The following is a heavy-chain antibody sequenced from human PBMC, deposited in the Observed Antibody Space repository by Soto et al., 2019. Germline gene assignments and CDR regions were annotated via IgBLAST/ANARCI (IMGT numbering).Heavy chain of an antibody. J-gene: IGHJ6*04. CDR2: ISSSSFSI. Sequence: GGSLRLSCAASLFTFSSYSMNFVRQAPGKGLEWVSSISSSSFSINYADSVKGRFSISRDNAQNSLHLQMNNLRAEDTAVYYCARNESSKVYGMDVWGEGTTVTASS. D-gene: IGHD6-6*01. CDR3: ARNESSKVYGMDV. CDR1: LFTFSSYS. V-gene: IGHV3-21*01.